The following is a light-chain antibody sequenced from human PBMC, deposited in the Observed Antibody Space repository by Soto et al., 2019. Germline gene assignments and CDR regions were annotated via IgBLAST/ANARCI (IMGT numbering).Light chain of an antibody. CDR3: QQRSNWP. V-gene: IGKV3-11*01. Sequence: EIVLTQSPATLSLSPGERATLSCRASQSVSSYLAWYQQKPGQAPRLLIYDASTRATGIPAMFSGSGPGTDFTLTISSLEPEDFAVYYCQQRSNWPFGPGTKVDIK. CDR2: DAS. CDR1: QSVSSY. J-gene: IGKJ3*01.